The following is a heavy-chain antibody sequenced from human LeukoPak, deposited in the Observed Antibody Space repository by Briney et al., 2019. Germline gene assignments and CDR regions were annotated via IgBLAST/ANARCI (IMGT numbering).Heavy chain of an antibody. Sequence: GGSLRLSCAASGFTFSIYWMSWVRQAPGKGLEWVANIKQDGSERYYVDSVKGRFTISRDNAKNSLYLQMNSLRVEDTAVYYCARKTGDCWGQGTLVIVSS. CDR3: ARKTGDC. V-gene: IGHV3-7*01. CDR1: GFTFSIYW. D-gene: IGHD1-14*01. J-gene: IGHJ4*02. CDR2: IKQDGSER.